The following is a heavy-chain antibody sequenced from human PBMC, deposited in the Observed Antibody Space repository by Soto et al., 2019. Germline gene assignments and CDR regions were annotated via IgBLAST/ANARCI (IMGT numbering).Heavy chain of an antibody. Sequence: GESLKICCKGSGYRFTSYWIGWVRQMPGKGLEWMGIIYPGDSDTRYSPSFQVQVTISADKSISTAYLQWSSLQASDTAMYYCARSTGYSSGWLLYWGQGTLVTVSS. J-gene: IGHJ4*02. CDR1: GYRFTSYW. CDR3: ARSTGYSSGWLLY. V-gene: IGHV5-51*01. D-gene: IGHD6-19*01. CDR2: IYPGDSDT.